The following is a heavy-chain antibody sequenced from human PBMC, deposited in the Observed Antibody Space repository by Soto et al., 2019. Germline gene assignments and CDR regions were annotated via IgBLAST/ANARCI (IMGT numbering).Heavy chain of an antibody. CDR1: GDSISSCAYY. V-gene: IGHV4-31*03. D-gene: IGHD3-22*01. J-gene: IGHJ4*02. Sequence: QVQLQESGPGLVKPSQTLSLTCTVSGDSISSCAYYWSWIRQHPGKGLEWIGYIYHSGSTYYNPSLESRVTLSVDTSRKQFSLKVSSVTAADTAVYYCARANYFDSSGPFDYWGPGTLVTVSS. CDR2: IYHSGST. CDR3: ARANYFDSSGPFDY.